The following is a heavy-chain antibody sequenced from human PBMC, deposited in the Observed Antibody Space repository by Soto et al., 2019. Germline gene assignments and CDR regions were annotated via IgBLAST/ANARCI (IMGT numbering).Heavy chain of an antibody. CDR2: IIPIFGTA. V-gene: IGHV1-69*13. Sequence: SVKVSCKASGGTFSSYAISWVRQAPGQGLEWMGGIIPIFGTANYAQKFQGRVTITADESTSTAYMELSSLRSEDTAVYYCAREGGDGYNLGNYYYYGMDVWGQGTTVTVSS. J-gene: IGHJ6*02. D-gene: IGHD5-12*01. CDR1: GGTFSSYA. CDR3: AREGGDGYNLGNYYYYGMDV.